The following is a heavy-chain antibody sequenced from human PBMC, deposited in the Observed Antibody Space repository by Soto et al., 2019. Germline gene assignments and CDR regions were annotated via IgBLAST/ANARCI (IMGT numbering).Heavy chain of an antibody. CDR2: ISAYNGNT. CDR1: GYTFTSYG. Sequence: ASVKVSCKASGYTFTSYGISWVRQAPGQGLEWMGWISAYNGNTNYAQKLQGRVTMTTDTSTSTAYMELRSLRSDDTAVYYCARGNCSGGSCYGTYFDYWGQGTQVTVSS. J-gene: IGHJ4*02. D-gene: IGHD2-15*01. CDR3: ARGNCSGGSCYGTYFDY. V-gene: IGHV1-18*01.